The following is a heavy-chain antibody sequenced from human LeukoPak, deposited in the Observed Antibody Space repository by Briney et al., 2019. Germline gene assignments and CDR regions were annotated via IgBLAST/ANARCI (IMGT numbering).Heavy chain of an antibody. Sequence: PGGSLRLSCSASGFTFSGYAMHWVRQAPGKGLEYVSAISPNGGSTYYADSVKGRFTISRDNSKNTLYLQMNSLRAEDTAVYYCARDHYDYVWGSTYGMDVWGQGTTVTVSS. D-gene: IGHD3-16*01. CDR1: GFTFSGYA. CDR2: ISPNGGST. V-gene: IGHV3-64*04. CDR3: ARDHYDYVWGSTYGMDV. J-gene: IGHJ6*02.